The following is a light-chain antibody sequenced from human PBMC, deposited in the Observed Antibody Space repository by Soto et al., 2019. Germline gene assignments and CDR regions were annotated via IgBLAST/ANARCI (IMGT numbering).Light chain of an antibody. Sequence: QSVLTQPPSASGSPGQSVTISCTGTSSDVGAYNYVSWYQQHPGKAPKLMIYEVTKRPSGVPDRFSGSKSGNTASLTVSGLQAEDEADYSCSSYADSISVLFGGGTKVTVL. J-gene: IGLJ3*02. CDR1: SSDVGAYNY. V-gene: IGLV2-8*01. CDR2: EVT. CDR3: SSYADSISVL.